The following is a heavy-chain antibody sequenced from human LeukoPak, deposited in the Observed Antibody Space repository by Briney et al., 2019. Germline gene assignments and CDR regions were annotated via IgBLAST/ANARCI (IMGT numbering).Heavy chain of an antibody. J-gene: IGHJ4*02. V-gene: IGHV3-30*18. Sequence: PGGSLRLSCAASGFTFSSYGMHWVRQAPGKGLEWVAVISYDGSNKYYADSVKGRFTISKDNSKNTLYLQMNSLRAEDTAVYYCAKDLLWLASEYYFDYWGQGTLVTVSS. CDR1: GFTFSSYG. CDR2: ISYDGSNK. CDR3: AKDLLWLASEYYFDY. D-gene: IGHD6-19*01.